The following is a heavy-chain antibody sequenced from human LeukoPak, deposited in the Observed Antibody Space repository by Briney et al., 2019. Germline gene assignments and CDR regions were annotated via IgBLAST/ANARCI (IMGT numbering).Heavy chain of an antibody. CDR1: GFTFSSYA. Sequence: QPGGSLRLSCAASGFTFSSYAMSWVRQAPGKGLEWVSAISGSGGSTYYADSVKGRFTISRDNSKNTLYLQMNCLRAEDTAVYYCAKGSYGSGSYYHDFDYWGQGTLVTVSS. V-gene: IGHV3-23*01. D-gene: IGHD3-10*01. CDR3: AKGSYGSGSYYHDFDY. J-gene: IGHJ4*02. CDR2: ISGSGGST.